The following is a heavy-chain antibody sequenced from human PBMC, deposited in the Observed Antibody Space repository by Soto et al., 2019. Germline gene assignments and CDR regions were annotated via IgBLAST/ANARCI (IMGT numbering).Heavy chain of an antibody. Sequence: QVQLQQWGAGLLKPSETLSLTCAVYGGSFSGYYWSWIRQPPGKGLEWIGEINHSGSTNYNPSLKSRVTISVDTSKNQFSLKLSSVTAADTAVYYCERKIVAAGTMRRYYFDYWGQGTLVTVSS. D-gene: IGHD6-13*01. J-gene: IGHJ4*02. CDR1: GGSFSGYY. CDR2: INHSGST. V-gene: IGHV4-34*01. CDR3: ERKIVAAGTMRRYYFDY.